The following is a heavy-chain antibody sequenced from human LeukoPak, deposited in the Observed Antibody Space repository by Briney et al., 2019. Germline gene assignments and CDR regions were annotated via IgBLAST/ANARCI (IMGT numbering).Heavy chain of an antibody. CDR3: TEMNDRDAFRI. CDR1: GFTFGNAW. D-gene: IGHD5-24*01. Sequence: PGGSLRLSCAASGFTFGNAWMSWIRQAPGQGLEWVGLIKNKADGGTTEDAAPVKGRFTISRDDSRDTLYLQMNSLKTEDTAMYYCTEMNDRDAFRIWGQGTMVTASS. V-gene: IGHV3-15*01. CDR2: IKNKADGGTT. J-gene: IGHJ3*02.